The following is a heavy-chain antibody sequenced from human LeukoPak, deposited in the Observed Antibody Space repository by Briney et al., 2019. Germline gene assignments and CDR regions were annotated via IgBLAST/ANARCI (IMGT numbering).Heavy chain of an antibody. V-gene: IGHV3-21*01. J-gene: IGHJ4*02. CDR1: GFTFSTYS. CDR3: ARGPKSLVTKLGSHSDY. Sequence: GGSLRLSCAASGFTFSTYSMNWVRQAPGKGLEWVSSITSSGAYVFYADSMKGRFTISRDNAKNSLYLQMNSLRADDTAVYYCARGPKSLVTKLGSHSDYWGQGTLVTVSS. D-gene: IGHD4-17*01. CDR2: ITSSGAYV.